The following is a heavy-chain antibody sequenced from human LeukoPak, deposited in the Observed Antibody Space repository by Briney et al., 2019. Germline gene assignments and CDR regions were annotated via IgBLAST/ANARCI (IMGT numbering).Heavy chain of an antibody. CDR3: TRHGSGSGYDYYYYYGMDV. J-gene: IGHJ6*02. CDR1: GFTFSGSA. V-gene: IGHV3-73*01. CDR2: IRSKANSYAT. D-gene: IGHD3-22*01. Sequence: GGSLRLSCAASGFTFSGSAMHWVRQASGKGLEWVGRIRSKANSYATAYAASVKGRFTISRDDSKNTAYLQMNSLKTEDTAVYYCTRHGSGSGYDYYYYYGMDVWGQGTTVTVSS.